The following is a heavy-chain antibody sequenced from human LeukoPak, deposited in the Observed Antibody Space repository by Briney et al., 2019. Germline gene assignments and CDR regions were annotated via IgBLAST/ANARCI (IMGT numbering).Heavy chain of an antibody. CDR1: GDSISSSDYY. D-gene: IGHD3-16*01. CDR2: IYYSGNT. Sequence: SETLSLTCSVSGDSISSSDYYWGWIRQPPGKGLEWIGTIYYSGNTYYNPSLKSRVTILVDTSKNQFSLKLSSVTAADTAVYFCFADRGGDQGDSWGQGTLVTVSS. V-gene: IGHV4-39*07. J-gene: IGHJ4*02. CDR3: FADRGGDQGDS.